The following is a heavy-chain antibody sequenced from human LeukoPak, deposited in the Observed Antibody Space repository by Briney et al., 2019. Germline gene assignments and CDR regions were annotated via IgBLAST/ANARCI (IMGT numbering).Heavy chain of an antibody. D-gene: IGHD3-9*01. Sequence: SETLSLTCAVYGGSFSGYYWSWIRQPPGKGLEWIGEINHSGSTNYNPSLKSRVTISVDTSKNQFSLKLSSVTAEDTAVYYCARGLMGDYDILTGYYPSGDAFDIWGQGTMVTVSS. CDR1: GGSFSGYY. J-gene: IGHJ3*02. V-gene: IGHV4-34*01. CDR2: INHSGST. CDR3: ARGLMGDYDILTGYYPSGDAFDI.